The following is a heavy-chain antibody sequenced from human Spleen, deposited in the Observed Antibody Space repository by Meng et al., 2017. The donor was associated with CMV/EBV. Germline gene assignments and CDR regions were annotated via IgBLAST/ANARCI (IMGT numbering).Heavy chain of an antibody. CDR3: ARYRYSSSPGKDYFDF. D-gene: IGHD6-6*01. J-gene: IGHJ4*02. CDR2: IIPIFVAP. CDR1: GGDFKNYA. Sequence: SVKVSCKVSGGDFKNYAISWVRQAPGQGLEWMGVIIPIFVAPNYAQRFQGRVTMTADASTSTVYMEMRSLRSDDTAVYYCARYRYSSSPGKDYFDFWGQGTLVTVSS. V-gene: IGHV1-69*13.